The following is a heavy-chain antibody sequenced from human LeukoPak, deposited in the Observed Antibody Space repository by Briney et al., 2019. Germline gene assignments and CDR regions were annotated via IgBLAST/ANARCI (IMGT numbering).Heavy chain of an antibody. CDR2: INGDGRNI. CDR3: TRRTSVLPFDY. CDR1: GVTFSSYW. V-gene: IGHV3-74*01. J-gene: IGHJ4*02. Sequence: QPGGSLRLSCVASGVTFSSYWMHWVRQDPRKGLVWVSRINGDGRNINYADSVRGRFTISRDNAKNTLYLQMNSLRAEDTAVYYCTRRTSVLPFDYWGQGTLVTVSS. D-gene: IGHD2-8*01.